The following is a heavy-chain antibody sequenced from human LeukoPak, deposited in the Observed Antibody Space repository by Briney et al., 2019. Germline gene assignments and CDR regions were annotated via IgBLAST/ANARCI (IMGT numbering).Heavy chain of an antibody. CDR2: IQDTGIT. CDR1: GYSFSSDY. J-gene: IGHJ1*01. CDR3: AGRGHTSSRD. Sequence: SETLSLICNVSGYSFSSDYWSWIRQSPGKGLEWIGFIQDTGITDYNPSLKSRLLMSLDTSNNHFSLNLRSVAAADSAVYYCAGRGHTSSRDWGQGILVTISS. V-gene: IGHV4-4*09.